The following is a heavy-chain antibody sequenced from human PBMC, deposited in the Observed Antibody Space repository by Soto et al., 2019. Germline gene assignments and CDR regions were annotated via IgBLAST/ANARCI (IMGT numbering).Heavy chain of an antibody. Sequence: QVQLQESGPGLVKPSQTLSLTCSVSGDSIRGGGHYWNWIRQFPGKGLEWIGYVYHSGSTHYNPSLRGRLTISIDTSKNQFSLRLISVTAADTALYYCARDTGLAPTVWGYWGHLTQVTVSS. J-gene: IGHJ4*03. CDR1: GDSIRGGGHY. D-gene: IGHD7-27*01. V-gene: IGHV4-31*03. CDR2: VYHSGST. CDR3: ARDTGLAPTVWGY.